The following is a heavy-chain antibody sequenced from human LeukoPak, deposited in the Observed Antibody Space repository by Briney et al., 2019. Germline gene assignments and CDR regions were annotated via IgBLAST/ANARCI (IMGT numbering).Heavy chain of an antibody. CDR3: ARYGSGSYLVEENWFDP. D-gene: IGHD3-10*01. CDR1: GYTFTSYG. CDR2: ISAYNGNT. J-gene: IGHJ5*02. V-gene: IGHV1-18*01. Sequence: ASVKVSCKASGYTFTSYGISWVRQAPGQGLEWMGWISAYNGNTNYAQKLQGRVTMTTDTSTSTAYMELRSLRSDDTAVYYCARYGSGSYLVEENWFDPWGQGTLVTVSS.